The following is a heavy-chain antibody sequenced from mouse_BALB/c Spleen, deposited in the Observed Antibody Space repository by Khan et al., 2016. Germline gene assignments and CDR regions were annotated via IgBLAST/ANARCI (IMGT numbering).Heavy chain of an antibody. Sequence: EVKLLESGGGLVQPGGSLKLSCAASGFDFSRYWMSWVRQAPGKGLEWIGEINPESSTINYTQSLKDQFIISRDNANITLYLQMSKVRSEDTALYYCARMDYYGVGAYWGQGTLVTVAA. V-gene: IGHV4-1*02. J-gene: IGHJ3*01. D-gene: IGHD1-2*01. CDR2: INPESSTI. CDR3: ARMDYYGVGAY. CDR1: GFDFSRYW.